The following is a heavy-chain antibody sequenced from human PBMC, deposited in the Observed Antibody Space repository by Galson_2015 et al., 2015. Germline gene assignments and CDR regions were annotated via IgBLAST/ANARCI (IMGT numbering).Heavy chain of an antibody. Sequence: SVKVSCKASGGTFSSFTINWVRQAPGQGLEWMGRIIPIVDTTNYPQKFQGRVTITADKSTSTAYMELSSLTSEDTAIYYCARGVGYSSGWYPYIDLWGQGTLVTVSS. CDR3: ARGVGYSSGWYPYIDL. D-gene: IGHD6-19*01. CDR1: GGTFSSFT. CDR2: IIPIVDTT. J-gene: IGHJ4*02. V-gene: IGHV1-69*08.